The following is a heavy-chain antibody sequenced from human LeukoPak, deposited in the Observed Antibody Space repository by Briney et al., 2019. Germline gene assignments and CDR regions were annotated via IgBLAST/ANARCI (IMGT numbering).Heavy chain of an antibody. V-gene: IGHV4-4*07. CDR3: ARGDGGWFGFGELKSFDP. Sequence: SETLSLTCTASGGSISSYNWSWIRQPAGKGLEWVGRIYYTGNSGYNPALKSRGITSVDTSKNHFSLRLNSVTAADSAMYYCARGDGGWFGFGELKSFDPWGQGTLVTVSS. D-gene: IGHD3-10*01. CDR1: GGSISSYN. J-gene: IGHJ5*02. CDR2: IYYTGNS.